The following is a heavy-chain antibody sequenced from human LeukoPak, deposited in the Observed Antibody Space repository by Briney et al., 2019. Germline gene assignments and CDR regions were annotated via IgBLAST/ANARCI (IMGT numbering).Heavy chain of an antibody. J-gene: IGHJ4*02. CDR1: GGSISSGGYS. CDR2: IYHSGST. CDR3: ARDIYDSSGYYHDY. Sequence: SQTLSLTCTVSGGSISSGGYSWSWIRQPPGKGLEWIGYIYHSGSTYYNPSLKSRVTISVDRSKNQFSLKLSSVTAADTAVYYCARDIYDSSGYYHDYWGQGTLVTVSS. D-gene: IGHD3-22*01. V-gene: IGHV4-30-2*01.